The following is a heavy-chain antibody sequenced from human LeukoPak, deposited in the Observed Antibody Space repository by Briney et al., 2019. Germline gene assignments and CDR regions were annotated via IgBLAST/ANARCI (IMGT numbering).Heavy chain of an antibody. D-gene: IGHD3-22*01. J-gene: IGHJ4*02. CDR1: GFTFSSYW. V-gene: IGHV3-43*02. CDR2: ISGDGGST. CDR3: AKVAVHYYDSSGINEGGGY. Sequence: PGGSLRLSCAASGFTFSSYWMHWVRQAPGKGLEWVSLISGDGGSTYYADSVKGRFTISRDNSKNSLYLQMNSLRTEDTALYYCAKVAVHYYDSSGINEGGGYWGQGTLVTVSS.